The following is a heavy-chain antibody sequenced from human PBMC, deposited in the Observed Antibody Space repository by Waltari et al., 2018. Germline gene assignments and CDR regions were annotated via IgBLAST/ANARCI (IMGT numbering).Heavy chain of an antibody. V-gene: IGHV3-49*03. J-gene: IGHJ6*02. CDR1: GFTFGAHA. CDR2: IRSKIYGGTA. Sequence: EVQLVESGGGLVQPGRSLRLSCTTSGFTFGAHALSWFRQAPGKGREWVGFIRSKIYGGTADYAASVKGRFTVSRDDSKSIAYLQIDSLKTEDTAVYYCSRVSASGDGMDVWGQGTTVTVSS. CDR3: SRVSASGDGMDV. D-gene: IGHD3-16*01.